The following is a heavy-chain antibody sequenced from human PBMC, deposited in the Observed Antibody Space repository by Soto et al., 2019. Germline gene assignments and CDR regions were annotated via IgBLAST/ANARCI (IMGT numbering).Heavy chain of an antibody. V-gene: IGHV3-30*18. CDR2: ISYDGSNK. CDR3: AKARHQYWAHFDY. CDR1: GFTFSSYG. Sequence: PGGSLRLSCAASGFTFSSYGMHWVRQSPGKGLEWVAVISYDGSNKYYADSVKGRFTISRDNSKNTLYLQMNSLRAEDTAVYYCAKARHQYWAHFDYWGQGTLVTVSS. D-gene: IGHD2-8*02. J-gene: IGHJ4*02.